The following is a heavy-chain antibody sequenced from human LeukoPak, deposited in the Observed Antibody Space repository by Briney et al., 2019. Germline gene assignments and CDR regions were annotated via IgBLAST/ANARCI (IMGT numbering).Heavy chain of an antibody. CDR3: ARDRGDIVVVPAASGAFDI. V-gene: IGHV1-69*04. CDR2: IIPILGIA. Sequence: WASVKVSCKASGGTFSSYTIIWVRQAPGQGLEWMGRIIPILGIANYAQKFQGRVTITADKSTSTAYMELSSLRSEDTAVYYCARDRGDIVVVPAASGAFDIWGQGTMVTVSS. D-gene: IGHD2-2*01. CDR1: GGTFSSYT. J-gene: IGHJ3*02.